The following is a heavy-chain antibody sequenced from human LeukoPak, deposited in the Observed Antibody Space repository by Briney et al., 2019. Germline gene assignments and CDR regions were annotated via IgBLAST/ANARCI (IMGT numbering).Heavy chain of an antibody. Sequence: GSLRLSCAASGFTFSSYSMNWVRQAPGKGLEWVSSISSSSSYIYYADSVKGRFTISRDNAKKSLYLQMNSLRAEDTAVYYCARGHAPVLLWSPIDYWGQGTLVTVSS. J-gene: IGHJ4*02. CDR2: ISSSSSYI. CDR3: ARGHAPVLLWSPIDY. V-gene: IGHV3-21*01. CDR1: GFTFSSYS. D-gene: IGHD3-10*01.